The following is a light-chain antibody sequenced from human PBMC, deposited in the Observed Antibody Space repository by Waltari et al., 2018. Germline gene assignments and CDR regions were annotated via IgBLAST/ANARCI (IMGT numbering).Light chain of an antibody. CDR1: SSDVGGYNY. J-gene: IGLJ2*01. V-gene: IGLV2-11*01. Sequence: QSALTQPRSVSGSPGQSVTISSTGTSSDVGGYNYVSWYQQHPGKAPKLMISDVTARPSAVPDRFSGCKSGNTASLTISGLQAEDEGDYYCCSYAGGDTVVFGGGTKLTVL. CDR3: CSYAGGDTVV. CDR2: DVT.